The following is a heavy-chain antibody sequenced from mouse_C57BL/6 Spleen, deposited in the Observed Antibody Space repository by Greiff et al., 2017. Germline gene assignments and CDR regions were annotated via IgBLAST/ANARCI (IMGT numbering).Heavy chain of an antibody. D-gene: IGHD3-1*01. CDR2: IRNKANGYTT. V-gene: IGHV7-3*01. CDR1: GFTFTDYY. Sequence: EVKLMESGGGLVQPGGSLSLSCAASGFTFTDYYMSWVRQPPGKALEWLGFIRNKANGYTTEYSASVKGRFTISRDNSQSILYLQMNALRAEDSATYYCASRAGVFAYWGQGTLVTISA. CDR3: ASRAGVFAY. J-gene: IGHJ3*01.